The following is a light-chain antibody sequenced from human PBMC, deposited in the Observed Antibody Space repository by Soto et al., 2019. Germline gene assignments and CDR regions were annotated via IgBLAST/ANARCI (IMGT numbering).Light chain of an antibody. CDR2: LNSDGSH. J-gene: IGLJ3*02. CDR1: SGYSTYG. Sequence: QLVLTQSPSASASLGASVKLTCTLSSGYSTYGIAWHQQQPEKGPRFFMKLNSDGSHNKGDGIPDRFSGSSSGAERYLTISSLQLEDEADYYCQTWGTGIWVFGGGTKLTVL. CDR3: QTWGTGIWV. V-gene: IGLV4-69*01.